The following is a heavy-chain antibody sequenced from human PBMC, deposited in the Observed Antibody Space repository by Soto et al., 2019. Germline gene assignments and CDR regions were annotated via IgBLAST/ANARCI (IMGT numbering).Heavy chain of an antibody. CDR3: ARLYGDYSNRYYYYYMDV. V-gene: IGHV4-59*08. J-gene: IGHJ6*03. D-gene: IGHD4-17*01. Sequence: PSETLSLTCTVSGGSISSYYWSWIRQPPGKGLEWIGYIYYSGSTNYNPSLKSRVTISVDTSKNQFSLKLSSVTAADTAVYYCARLYGDYSNRYYYYYMDVWGKGTTVTVSS. CDR1: GGSISSYY. CDR2: IYYSGST.